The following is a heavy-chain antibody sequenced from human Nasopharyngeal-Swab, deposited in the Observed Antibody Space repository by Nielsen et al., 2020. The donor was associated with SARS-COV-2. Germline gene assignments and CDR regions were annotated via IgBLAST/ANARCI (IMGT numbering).Heavy chain of an antibody. CDR1: GFTFDDYA. CDR3: AKTMVYSSSSYYFDY. Sequence: GGSLRLSCAASGFTFDDYAMHWVRQAPGKGLEWVSGISWNSGSTGYADSVKGRFTISRDNAKNSLYLQMNSLRAEDTALYYCAKTMVYSSSSYYFDYWGQGTLVTVSS. V-gene: IGHV3-9*01. J-gene: IGHJ4*02. CDR2: ISWNSGST. D-gene: IGHD6-6*01.